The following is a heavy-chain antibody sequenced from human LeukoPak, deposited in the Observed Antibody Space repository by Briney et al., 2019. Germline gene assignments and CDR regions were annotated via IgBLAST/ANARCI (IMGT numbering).Heavy chain of an antibody. CDR3: AREGDSRWGELSP. J-gene: IGHJ1*01. Sequence: GRSLRLSCAASGFTFSTYAIHWVRQAPGKGLEWVSVIWFDGSELYYADSVKGRFIISRNNSKSTSNLQLNSLRAEDTAVYYCAREGDSRWGELSPWGQGTLVTVSS. D-gene: IGHD3-16*02. CDR1: GFTFSTYA. V-gene: IGHV3-33*01. CDR2: IWFDGSEL.